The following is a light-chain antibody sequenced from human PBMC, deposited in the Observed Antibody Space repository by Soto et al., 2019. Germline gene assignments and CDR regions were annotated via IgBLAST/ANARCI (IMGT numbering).Light chain of an antibody. CDR2: GAS. CDR1: QSIANS. J-gene: IGKJ1*01. V-gene: IGKV3-20*01. CDR3: QQYGGSPRT. Sequence: EIVFTQSPGTLSFSPGERASLSCRASQSIANSLAWYQQKPGQAPRLLIFGASNRATGIPDRFSGSGSGTDFTLTISRLEPEDFAVYHCQQYGGSPRTFGQGTKVDIK.